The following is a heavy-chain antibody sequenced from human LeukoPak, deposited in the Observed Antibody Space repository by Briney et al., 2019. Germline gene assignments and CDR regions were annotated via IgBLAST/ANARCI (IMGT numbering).Heavy chain of an antibody. J-gene: IGHJ4*02. Sequence: PGGSLRLSCAASGFTFSSYSMKWVRQAPGKGLEWVSYIRSSSSNKYYAESVKGRFTISRDNAKNSLYLQMNSLRDEDTAVYYCVRDTGRWELLWGEGTLVTVSS. CDR1: GFTFSSYS. V-gene: IGHV3-48*02. CDR3: VRDTGRWELL. D-gene: IGHD1-26*01. CDR2: IRSSSSNK.